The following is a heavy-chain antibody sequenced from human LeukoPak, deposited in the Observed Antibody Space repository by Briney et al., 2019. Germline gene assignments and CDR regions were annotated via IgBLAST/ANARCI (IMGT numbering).Heavy chain of an antibody. CDR2: ISSSGSTI. V-gene: IGHV3-48*03. D-gene: IGHD2-2*01. CDR1: GFTFSSYE. J-gene: IGHJ5*02. Sequence: PGGSLRLSCAASGFTFSSYEMNWVRQAPGKGLEWVSYISSSGSTIYYADSVKGRFTISRDNAKNSLYLQMNSLRAEDTAVYYCARGGGCSSTSCPPSARGWFDPWGQGTLVTVSS. CDR3: ARGGGCSSTSCPPSARGWFDP.